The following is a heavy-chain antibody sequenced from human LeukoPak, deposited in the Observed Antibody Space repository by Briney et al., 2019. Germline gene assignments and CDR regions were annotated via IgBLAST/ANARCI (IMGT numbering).Heavy chain of an antibody. V-gene: IGHV5-51*01. D-gene: IGHD1-20*01. CDR1: GYSFTSYW. J-gene: IGHJ4*02. CDR3: ARINRITGTRGPYYFDY. Sequence: GESLKISCKGSGYSFTSYWIGWVRQMPGKGLEWMGIIYPGDSDTRYSPSFQGQVTISADKSISTAYLQWSSLKASDTAMYYCARINRITGTRGPYYFDYWGQGTLVTVSS. CDR2: IYPGDSDT.